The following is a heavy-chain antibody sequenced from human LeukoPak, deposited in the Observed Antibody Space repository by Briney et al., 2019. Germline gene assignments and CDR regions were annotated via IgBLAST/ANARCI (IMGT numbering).Heavy chain of an antibody. Sequence: GGSLRLSCAAAGLTLSNYLMNWVRQAPGKGMEWVAMIKQDGSDKYYVDSVKGRFTISRDNAKNSLYLQMNSLRAEDTAVYYCARAQNYYDSSGRVFDYWGQGTLVTVSS. CDR1: GLTLSNYL. D-gene: IGHD3-22*01. J-gene: IGHJ4*02. V-gene: IGHV3-7*04. CDR3: ARAQNYYDSSGRVFDY. CDR2: IKQDGSDK.